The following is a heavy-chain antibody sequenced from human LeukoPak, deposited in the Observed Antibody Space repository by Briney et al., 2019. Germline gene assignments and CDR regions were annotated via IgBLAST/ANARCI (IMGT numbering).Heavy chain of an antibody. V-gene: IGHV1-18*01. CDR3: ARHSAYSNYGPGVWFDP. CDR2: ISAYNGNT. D-gene: IGHD4-11*01. Sequence: EASVKVSCKASGYTFTSYGISWVRQAPGQGLEWMGWISAYNGNTNYAQKLQGRVTMTTDTSTSTAYMELSSLRSEDTAVYYCARHSAYSNYGPGVWFDPWGQGTLVTVSS. J-gene: IGHJ5*02. CDR1: GYTFTSYG.